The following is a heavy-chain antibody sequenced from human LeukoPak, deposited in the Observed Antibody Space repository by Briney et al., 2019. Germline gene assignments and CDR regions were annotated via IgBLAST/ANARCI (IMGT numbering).Heavy chain of an antibody. CDR1: GFTVSSNY. D-gene: IGHD5-18*01. J-gene: IGHJ6*03. V-gene: IGHV3-53*01. Sequence: GGSLRLSCAASGFTVSSNYMSWVRQAPGKGLEWVSDIYSGGSTYYADSVKGRFTISRDNSKNTLYLQMNSLRAEDTAVYYCARVDTAMVTDYYYYMDVWGKGTTVTVSS. CDR2: IYSGGST. CDR3: ARVDTAMVTDYYYYMDV.